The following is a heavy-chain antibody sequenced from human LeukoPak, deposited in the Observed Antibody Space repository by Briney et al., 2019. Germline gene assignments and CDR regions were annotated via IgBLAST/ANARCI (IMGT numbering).Heavy chain of an antibody. Sequence: PGGSLRLSCAASEFTFNTYAMSWVRQAPGKGLEWVSAISGSGGSTYYADSVKGRFPISRDNSKNTLYLQMNSLRAEDTAVYYCAIHAAGYYPLYFDYWGQGTLVTVSS. D-gene: IGHD3-9*01. J-gene: IGHJ4*02. CDR1: EFTFNTYA. V-gene: IGHV3-23*01. CDR2: ISGSGGST. CDR3: AIHAAGYYPLYFDY.